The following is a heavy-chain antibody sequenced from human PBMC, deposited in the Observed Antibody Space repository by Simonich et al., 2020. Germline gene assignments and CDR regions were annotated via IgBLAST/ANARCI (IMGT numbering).Heavy chain of an antibody. CDR1: GYTFTGYY. D-gene: IGHD7-27*01. CDR2: INPNSGGT. CDR3: ARGALTGDYYYMDV. V-gene: IGHV1-2*02. J-gene: IGHJ6*03. Sequence: QVQLGQSGAEVKKPGASVKVSCKASGYTFTGYYMHWVRRAPGQGHEWIGWINPNSGGTNYAQKFQGRVTMTREPSNSTAYMELSRLRSDDTAVYYCARGALTGDYYYMDVWGKGTTVTVSS.